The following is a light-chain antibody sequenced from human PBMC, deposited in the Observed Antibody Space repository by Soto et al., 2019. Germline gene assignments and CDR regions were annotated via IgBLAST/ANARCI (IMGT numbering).Light chain of an antibody. CDR3: QQRSKWPLS. J-gene: IGKJ4*01. CDR1: VSCCSY. CDR2: EAS. V-gene: IGKV3-11*01. Sequence: EVVLTQSPATLYLSPGERATRSCRASVSCCSYLGWYPQSPGQAPSLLIYEASNRDTGIPARFSGSGSGTACTLTIVNLDPEEFTDYYCQQRSKWPLSFGGGTKVEI.